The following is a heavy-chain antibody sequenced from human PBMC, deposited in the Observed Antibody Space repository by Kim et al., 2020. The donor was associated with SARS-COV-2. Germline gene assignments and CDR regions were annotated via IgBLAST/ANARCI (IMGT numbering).Heavy chain of an antibody. J-gene: IGHJ4*02. CDR3: ARVAQQHLDYYFDF. D-gene: IGHD6-13*01. V-gene: IGHV1-18*01. Sequence: AQRVQGRVTMTPDTSTSTAYMELRSLRSDDTAVYYCARVAQQHLDYYFDFWGQGTLLTVSS.